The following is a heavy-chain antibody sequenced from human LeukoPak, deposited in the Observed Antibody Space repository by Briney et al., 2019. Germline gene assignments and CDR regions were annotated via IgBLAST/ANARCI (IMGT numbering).Heavy chain of an antibody. J-gene: IGHJ6*02. CDR1: GFTLSSYA. Sequence: GGSLRLSCAASGFTLSSYAMHWVRQTPGKGLEWVAVISYDGSNKYYADSVKGRFTISRDNSKNTMYLEMNSLRAEDTAVYYCARDNYYGMDVWGQGTTVTVSS. CDR3: ARDNYYGMDV. V-gene: IGHV3-30*04. CDR2: ISYDGSNK.